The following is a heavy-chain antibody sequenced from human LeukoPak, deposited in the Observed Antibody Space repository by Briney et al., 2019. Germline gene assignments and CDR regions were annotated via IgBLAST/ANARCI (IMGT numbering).Heavy chain of an antibody. J-gene: IGHJ4*02. CDR1: GYSTSSGYY. CDR3: ARSRGVVVGATLFDY. CDR2: IYQSGST. D-gene: IGHD1-26*01. Sequence: SETLSLTCTLSGYSTSSGYYWGWIRQPPGKGLEWIGSIYQSGSTYYNSSLKSRVTISVDTSKNQFSLKLSSVTAADTAVYYCARSRGVVVGATLFDYWGQGTLVTVSS. V-gene: IGHV4-38-2*02.